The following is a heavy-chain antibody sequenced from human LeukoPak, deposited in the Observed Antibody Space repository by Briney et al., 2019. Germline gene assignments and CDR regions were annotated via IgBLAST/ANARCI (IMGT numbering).Heavy chain of an antibody. D-gene: IGHD4-11*01. J-gene: IGHJ6*03. CDR3: ARDFASTVSTPPYYYYYYMDV. CDR2: INTGGST. V-gene: IGHV3-66*02. Sequence: GGSLRLSCAASGFTVSSNYMTWVRQAPGKGLEGVSVINTGGSTYYADSVKGRFTISRDNSKNTLYLQMNSLRAEDTAVYYCARDFASTVSTPPYYYYYYMDVWGKGTTVTVSS. CDR1: GFTVSSNY.